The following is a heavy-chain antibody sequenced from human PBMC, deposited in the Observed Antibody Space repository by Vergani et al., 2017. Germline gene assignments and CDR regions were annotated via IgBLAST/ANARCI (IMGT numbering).Heavy chain of an antibody. CDR1: GGSISSGSYY. V-gene: IGHV4-61*02. Sequence: QVQLQESGPGLVKPSQTLSLTCTVSGGSISSGSYYWSWIRQPAGKGLEWIGRIYTSGSTNYNPSLKSRVTISVDTSKNQFSLKLSSVTAADTAVYYCARDLSRYDFWSGPSGWFDPWGQGTLVTVSS. CDR3: ARDLSRYDFWSGPSGWFDP. J-gene: IGHJ5*02. D-gene: IGHD3-3*01. CDR2: IYTSGST.